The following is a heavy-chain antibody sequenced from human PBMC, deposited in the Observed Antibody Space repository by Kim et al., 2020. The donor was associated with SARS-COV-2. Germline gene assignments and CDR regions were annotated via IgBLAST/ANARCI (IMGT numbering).Heavy chain of an antibody. CDR2: IYYSGST. V-gene: IGHV4-59*13. CDR3: ARGRSKGYYYDSSGYYP. Sequence: SETLSLTCTVSGGSISSYYWSWIRQPPGKGLEWIGYIYYSGSTNYNPSLKSRVTISVDTSKNQFSLKLSSVTAADTAVYYCARGRSKGYYYDSSGYYPWGQGTLVTVSS. CDR1: GGSISSYY. D-gene: IGHD3-22*01. J-gene: IGHJ5*02.